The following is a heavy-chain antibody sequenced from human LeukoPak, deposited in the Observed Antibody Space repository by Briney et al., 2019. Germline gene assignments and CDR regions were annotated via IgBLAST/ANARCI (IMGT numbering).Heavy chain of an antibody. CDR3: ARDVTYCGGDCYSIVNWFDP. CDR1: GGSISSYY. Sequence: SETLSLTCTVSGGSISSYYWSWIRQPPGKGLEWIGYIYYSGSTNYNPSLKSRVTMSVDTSKNQFSLKLSSVTAADTAVYYCARDVTYCGGDCYSIVNWFDPWGQGTLVTVSS. V-gene: IGHV4-59*12. J-gene: IGHJ5*02. D-gene: IGHD2-21*02. CDR2: IYYSGST.